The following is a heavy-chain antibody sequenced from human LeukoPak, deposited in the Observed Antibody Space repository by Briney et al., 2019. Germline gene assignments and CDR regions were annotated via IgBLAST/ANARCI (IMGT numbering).Heavy chain of an antibody. V-gene: IGHV1-18*01. CDR1: GYTFTSYG. CDR2: ISTYNGNT. CDR3: ARGMGATTFADFDY. Sequence: ASVKVSFKASGYTFTSYGISWVRQAPGQGLEWMGWISTYNGNTNYAQKLQGRVTMTTDTSTSTAYMDLRSLRSDDTAVYYCARGMGATTFADFDYWGQGTLVTVSS. J-gene: IGHJ4*02. D-gene: IGHD1-26*01.